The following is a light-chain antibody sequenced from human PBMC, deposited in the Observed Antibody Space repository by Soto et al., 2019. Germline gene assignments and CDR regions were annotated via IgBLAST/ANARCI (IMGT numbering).Light chain of an antibody. J-gene: IGLJ2*01. CDR2: EVS. Sequence: QSALTHPPSASGSPGQSVTISCTGTSSDVGGYNYVSWYQQHPGKAPKLMIYEVSKRPSGVPDRFSGSKSGNTASLTVSGLQAEDEADYYCSSYTGSNNLVFGGGTKRTVL. V-gene: IGLV2-8*01. CDR1: SSDVGGYNY. CDR3: SSYTGSNNLV.